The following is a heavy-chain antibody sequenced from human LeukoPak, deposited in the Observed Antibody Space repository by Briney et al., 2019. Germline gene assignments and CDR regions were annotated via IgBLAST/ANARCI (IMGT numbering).Heavy chain of an antibody. V-gene: IGHV4-59*01. CDR2: IYYSGST. D-gene: IGHD3-22*01. CDR3: ARALNYYDSSGSRVDAFDI. J-gene: IGHJ3*02. Sequence: XGTLSLTCTVSGGSISSYYWSWIRQPPGKGLEWIGYIYYSGSTNYNPSLKSRVTISVDTSKNQFSLKLSSVTAADTAVYYCARALNYYDSSGSRVDAFDIWGQGTMVTVSS. CDR1: GGSISSYY.